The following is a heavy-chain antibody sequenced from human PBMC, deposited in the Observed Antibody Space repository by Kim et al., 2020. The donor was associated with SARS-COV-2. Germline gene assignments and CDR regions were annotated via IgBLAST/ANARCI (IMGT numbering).Heavy chain of an antibody. CDR3: ARLTKVRGVIKGYYYGMDV. CDR1: GGSISSYY. CDR2: IYYSGST. D-gene: IGHD3-10*01. V-gene: IGHV4-59*08. J-gene: IGHJ6*02. Sequence: SETLSLTCTVSGGSISSYYWSWIRQPPGKGLEWIGYIYYSGSTNYNPSLKSRVTISVDTSKNQFSLKLSSVTSADTAVYYCARLTKVRGVIKGYYYGMDVWGQGTTVTVSS.